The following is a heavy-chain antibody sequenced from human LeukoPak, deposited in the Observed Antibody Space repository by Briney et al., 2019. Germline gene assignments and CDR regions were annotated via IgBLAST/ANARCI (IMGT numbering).Heavy chain of an antibody. CDR1: GSTFGDYS. D-gene: IGHD6-19*01. CDR2: ITSKAYGGAA. CDR3: IRDQWLGY. V-gene: IGHV3-49*04. J-gene: IGHJ4*02. Sequence: PGGSLRLSCTGSGSTFGDYSMSWVRQAPGKGLEWVGFITSKAYGGAAGYAASVKGRFTISRDDSKSIAYLQMNSLKSEDTAVYFCIRDQWLGYWGQGTLVTVSS.